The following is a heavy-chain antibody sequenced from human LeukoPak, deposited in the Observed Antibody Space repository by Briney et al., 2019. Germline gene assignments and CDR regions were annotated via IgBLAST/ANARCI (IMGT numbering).Heavy chain of an antibody. CDR1: GFTFRNYG. J-gene: IGHJ4*02. D-gene: IGHD3-9*01. Sequence: GGSLRLSCAASGFTFRNYGMHWVRQAPGKGLEWVAVISYDGHNKYYADSVRGRFTISRDNSENTLYLQMSSLRAEDTAVYYRARSSLTGYSVALLAEYWGQGTLVTVSS. CDR3: ARSSLTGYSVALLAEY. V-gene: IGHV3-30*03. CDR2: ISYDGHNK.